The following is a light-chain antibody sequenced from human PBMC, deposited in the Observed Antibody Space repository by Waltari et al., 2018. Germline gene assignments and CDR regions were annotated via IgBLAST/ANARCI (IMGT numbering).Light chain of an antibody. CDR1: QSVTNY. J-gene: IGKJ4*01. V-gene: IGKV3-11*01. Sequence: DIVLTQSPAILSFSPGERAPLSCRASQSVTNYLAWYQQKPGQAPRLLIYDTSNRATGIPARFSGSGFATDFTLTISSLEPDDFAVYYCQQRRNWPLTFGGGTKVEIK. CDR3: QQRRNWPLT. CDR2: DTS.